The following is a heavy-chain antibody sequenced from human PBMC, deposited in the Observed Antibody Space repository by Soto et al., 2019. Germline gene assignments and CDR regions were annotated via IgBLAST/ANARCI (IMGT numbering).Heavy chain of an antibody. J-gene: IGHJ6*03. CDR3: AKTDAEEYYFYYMDV. Sequence: QVQLVESGGGVVQPGRSLRLSCAASGFTFSTYGRHWVRQAPGKGLEGVALILHDGSNKYYADSVKGRFTISRDNSKNTLYLQMNNLRAEDTAVYYCAKTDAEEYYFYYMDVWGKGTTVTVSS. CDR1: GFTFSTYG. CDR2: ILHDGSNK. V-gene: IGHV3-30*18.